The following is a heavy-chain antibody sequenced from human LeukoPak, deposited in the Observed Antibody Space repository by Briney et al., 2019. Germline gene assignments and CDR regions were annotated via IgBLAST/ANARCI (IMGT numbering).Heavy chain of an antibody. CDR2: VYPGDSDT. Sequence: GESLQISFKGSGYSFSSYWIGWVRQMPGKGLEWMGIVYPGDSDTRYSPSFQGQVTISADKSISTAHLQWSSLKASDTAIYYCARRVFSSSWYYFDFWGQGTLVTVSS. D-gene: IGHD6-13*01. V-gene: IGHV5-51*01. CDR1: GYSFSSYW. CDR3: ARRVFSSSWYYFDF. J-gene: IGHJ4*02.